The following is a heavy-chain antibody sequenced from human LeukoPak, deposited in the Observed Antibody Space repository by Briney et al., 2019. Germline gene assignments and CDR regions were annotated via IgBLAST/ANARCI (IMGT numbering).Heavy chain of an antibody. V-gene: IGHV1-69*05. J-gene: IGHJ3*02. CDR1: GGTFSSYA. D-gene: IGHD5-12*01. CDR2: IIPIFGTA. Sequence: SVKVSCKASGGTFSSYAISWVRQAPGQGLEWMGGIIPIFGTANYAQKFQGRVTITTDESTSTAYMELSSLRSEDTAVYYCARGVGSGYDPPTDAFDIWGQGTMVTVSS. CDR3: ARGVGSGYDPPTDAFDI.